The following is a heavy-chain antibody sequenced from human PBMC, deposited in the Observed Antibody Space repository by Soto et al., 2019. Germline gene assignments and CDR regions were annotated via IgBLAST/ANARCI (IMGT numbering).Heavy chain of an antibody. V-gene: IGHV3-15*01. D-gene: IGHD2-15*01. J-gene: IGHJ4*02. CDR3: TTEAQDIVVVVAAMG. CDR1: GFTFSNAW. Sequence: GGSLRLSCAASGFTFSNAWMSWVRQAPGKGLEWVGRIKSKTDGGTTDYAAPVKGRFTISRDDSKNTLYLQMNSLKTEDTAVYYCTTEAQDIVVVVAAMGWGQGTLVTVSS. CDR2: IKSKTDGGTT.